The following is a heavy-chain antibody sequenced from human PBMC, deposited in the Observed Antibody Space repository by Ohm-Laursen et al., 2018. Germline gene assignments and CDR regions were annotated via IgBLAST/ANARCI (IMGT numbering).Heavy chain of an antibody. CDR2: ISYDGSNK. Sequence: RSLRLSCAASGFTFSSYGMHWVRQAPGKGLEWVAVISYDGSNKYYADSVKGRFTISRDNSKNTLYLQMNSLRAEDTAVYYCAKIPMAYYYYYGMDVWGQGTTVTVSS. V-gene: IGHV3-30*18. CDR3: AKIPMAYYYYYGMDV. D-gene: IGHD3-10*01. J-gene: IGHJ6*02. CDR1: GFTFSSYG.